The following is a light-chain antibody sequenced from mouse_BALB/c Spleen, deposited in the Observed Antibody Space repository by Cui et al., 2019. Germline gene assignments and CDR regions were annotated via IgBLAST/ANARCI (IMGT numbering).Light chain of an antibody. Sequence: IQMNQSPSSLSASLGDTITITCHASQNINVWLSWYQQKPGNIPKLLIYKASNLHTGVPSRFSGSGSGTGFALTISSLQPEDIATYYCQQGQSYPLTFGAGTKLELK. CDR1: QNINVW. CDR2: KAS. J-gene: IGKJ5*01. CDR3: QQGQSYPLT. V-gene: IGKV10-94*01.